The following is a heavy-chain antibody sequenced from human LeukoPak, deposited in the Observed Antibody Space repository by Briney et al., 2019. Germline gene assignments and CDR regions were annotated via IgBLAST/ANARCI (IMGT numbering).Heavy chain of an antibody. CDR2: INPNSGGT. Sequence: ASAKVSCKASGYTFTGYYMHWVRQAPGQGLEWMGWINPNSGGTNYAQKFQGWVTMTRDTSISTAYMELSRLRSDDTAVYYCARDRYYGSGSSLDYWGQGTLVTVSS. CDR3: ARDRYYGSGSSLDY. V-gene: IGHV1-2*04. J-gene: IGHJ4*02. D-gene: IGHD3-10*01. CDR1: GYTFTGYY.